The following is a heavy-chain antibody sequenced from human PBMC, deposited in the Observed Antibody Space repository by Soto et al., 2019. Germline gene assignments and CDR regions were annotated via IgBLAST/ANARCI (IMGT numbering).Heavy chain of an antibody. Sequence: SETLSLTCTVSGGSISSGGYYWSWTRQHPGKGLEWIGYIYYSGSTYYNPSLKSRVTISVDTSKNQFSLKLSSVTAADTAVYYCAREGYYYDSSGYSHLPNWFDPWGQGTLVTVSS. CDR3: AREGYYYDSSGYSHLPNWFDP. V-gene: IGHV4-31*03. CDR1: GGSISSGGYY. J-gene: IGHJ5*02. D-gene: IGHD3-22*01. CDR2: IYYSGST.